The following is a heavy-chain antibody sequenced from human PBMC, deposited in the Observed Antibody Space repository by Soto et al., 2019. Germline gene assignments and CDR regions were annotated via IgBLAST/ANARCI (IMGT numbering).Heavy chain of an antibody. D-gene: IGHD4-17*01. CDR3: AKHFIITVTTWRDAFDF. J-gene: IGHJ3*01. Sequence: SETLSLTCTVSGGSISSYYWSWIRQPPGKGLEWIGYIYYSGSTNYNPSLKSRVTISVDTSKNQFSLKLSSVTAADTAVYYCAKHFIITVTTWRDAFDFCGQAT. CDR2: IYYSGST. V-gene: IGHV4-59*08. CDR1: GGSISSYY.